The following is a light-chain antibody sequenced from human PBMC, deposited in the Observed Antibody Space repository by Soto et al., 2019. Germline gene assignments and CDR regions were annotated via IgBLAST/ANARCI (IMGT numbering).Light chain of an antibody. CDR1: QSITNY. CDR3: QQRTNWPS. V-gene: IGKV3-11*01. CDR2: DAS. J-gene: IGKJ1*01. Sequence: EIVLTQSPATLSLSPGERATLSCRASQSITNYLSWYQQKPGQAPRLLIYDASDRATGIPDRFSGSGSGTDFTLTISSLEPEEFAVYYCQQRTNWPSFAQGTKV.